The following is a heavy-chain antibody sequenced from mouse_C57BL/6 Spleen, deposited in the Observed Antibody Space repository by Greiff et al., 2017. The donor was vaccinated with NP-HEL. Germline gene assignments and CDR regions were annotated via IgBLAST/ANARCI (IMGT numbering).Heavy chain of an antibody. CDR1: GFTFSDYG. V-gene: IGHV5-17*01. Sequence: EVHLVESGGGLVKPGGSLKLSCAASGFTFSDYGMHWVRQAPEKGLEWVAYISSGSRTIYYADTLKGRFTSSRDNAKNTLFLQMTSLRSGDTAMYYCARMDAMDYWGQGTSVTVSS. CDR2: ISSGSRTI. CDR3: ARMDAMDY. J-gene: IGHJ4*01.